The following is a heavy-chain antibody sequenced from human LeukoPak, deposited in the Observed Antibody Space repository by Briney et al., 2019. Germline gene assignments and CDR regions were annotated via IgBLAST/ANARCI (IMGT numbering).Heavy chain of an antibody. D-gene: IGHD3-3*01. Sequence: GGSRRLSCVASGFTFSTYEMNWVRQAPGKGLDWVSYTIRGGGTIFYADSVTGRLTIRRDNAKDSLYLQMDSLRGEDTAVYYCARDHVTICGVVKDPLGYWGQGTLVTVSS. V-gene: IGHV3-48*03. CDR2: TIRGGGTI. CDR1: GFTFSTYE. CDR3: ARDHVTICGVVKDPLGY. J-gene: IGHJ4*02.